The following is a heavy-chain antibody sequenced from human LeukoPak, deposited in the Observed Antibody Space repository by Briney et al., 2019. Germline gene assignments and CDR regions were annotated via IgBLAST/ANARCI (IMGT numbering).Heavy chain of an antibody. CDR3: SRPMAVASTDFGY. D-gene: IGHD6-19*01. Sequence: GESLKISCKGSGSGFPSYWFSWVRLMPGKGLGLLGRIEPSDSDTSFSPSSQGHGTSSADKTITTANLQWLSLRASDSAMKYGSRPMAVASTDFGYWGQGTLVTVSS. CDR2: IEPSDSDT. CDR1: GSGFPSYW. V-gene: IGHV5-10-1*01. J-gene: IGHJ4*02.